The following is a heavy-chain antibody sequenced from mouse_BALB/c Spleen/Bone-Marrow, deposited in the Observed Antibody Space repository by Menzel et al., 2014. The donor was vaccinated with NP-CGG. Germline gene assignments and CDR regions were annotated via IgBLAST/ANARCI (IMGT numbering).Heavy chain of an antibody. CDR1: GYSFTDYN. V-gene: IGHV1S135*01. D-gene: IGHD2-10*02. J-gene: IGHJ3*01. CDR2: IDPYNGGT. Sequence: LQESGPELVKPGASVKVSCKASGYSFTDYNMYWVKQSHGKSLEWIGYIDPYNGGTSYSQKFKGKATLTVDKSSSTAFMHLTSLTSEDSAVYYCARAGYGNYGAWFAYWGQGTLVTVSA. CDR3: ARAGYGNYGAWFAY.